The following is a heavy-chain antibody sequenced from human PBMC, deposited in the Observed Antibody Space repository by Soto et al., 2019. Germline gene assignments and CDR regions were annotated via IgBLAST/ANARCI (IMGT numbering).Heavy chain of an antibody. D-gene: IGHD3-10*01. CDR1: GGTFSSYT. J-gene: IGHJ4*02. Sequence: QVQLVQSGAEVKKPGSSVKVSCKASGGTFSSYTISWVRQAPGQGLEWMGRIIPILGIANYAQKFQGRVTITTDKSTSTAYMELSSLRSEDTAVYYCARDREEYPNDYWGQGTLVTVSS. V-gene: IGHV1-69*08. CDR3: ARDREEYPNDY. CDR2: IIPILGIA.